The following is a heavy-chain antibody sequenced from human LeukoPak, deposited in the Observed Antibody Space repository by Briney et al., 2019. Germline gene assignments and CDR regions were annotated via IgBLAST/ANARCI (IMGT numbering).Heavy chain of an antibody. D-gene: IGHD3-22*01. CDR1: GYTFTSYG. CDR3: ARVPQYYDSSGYSDY. CDR2: ISAYNGNT. J-gene: IGHJ4*02. Sequence: ASVKVSCKASGYTFTSYGISWVRQAPGQGLEWMGWISAYNGNTNYAQKLQGRVTITTDTSTSTAYMELRSLRSDDTAVYYCARVPQYYDSSGYSDYWGQGTLVTVSS. V-gene: IGHV1-18*01.